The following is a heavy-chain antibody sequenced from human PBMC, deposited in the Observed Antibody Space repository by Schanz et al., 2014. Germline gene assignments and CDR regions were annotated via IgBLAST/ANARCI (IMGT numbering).Heavy chain of an antibody. Sequence: EVQLVESGGGLVQPGGSLRLSCAASGFTFSTSTMHWVRQDPGKGLEWVSAMNESHSTIYYADSVRGRFTISRDNSKNTLYLQMNSLRAEDTAVYYCAKYRGYYRVSGSYRELEYWGQGTLVTVSS. V-gene: IGHV3-23*04. CDR1: GFTFSTST. CDR2: MNESHSTI. D-gene: IGHD3-10*01. J-gene: IGHJ4*02. CDR3: AKYRGYYRVSGSYRELEY.